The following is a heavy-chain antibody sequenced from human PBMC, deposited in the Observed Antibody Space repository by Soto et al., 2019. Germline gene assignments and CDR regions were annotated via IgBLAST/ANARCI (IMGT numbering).Heavy chain of an antibody. V-gene: IGHV4-59*08. CDR1: GGSISSYY. CDR2: IYYSGST. CDR3: ARHEGYYYGSGLEFYCFDY. D-gene: IGHD3-10*01. Sequence: QVQLQESGPGLVKPSETLSLTCTVSGGSISSYYWSWIRQPPGKGLEWIGYIYYSGSTNYNPSLKSRVTISVDTSKNQFSLKRSSVTAADTAVYYCARHEGYYYGSGLEFYCFDYWGQGTLVTVSS. J-gene: IGHJ4*02.